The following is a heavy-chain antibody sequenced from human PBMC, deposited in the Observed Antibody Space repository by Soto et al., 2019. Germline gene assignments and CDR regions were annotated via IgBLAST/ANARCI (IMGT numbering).Heavy chain of an antibody. J-gene: IGHJ4*02. CDR3: ARDPPPRPASGISYYFDY. Sequence: ASVKVSCKASGYTFFNYYMYWVRQSSGQGLERMGIISPSAGSTTYAQKFQGRVTMTSDTYTNTVYMELSSQRFEDTAVSYCARDPPPRPASGISYYFDYWGQGALVTVSS. V-gene: IGHV1-46*01. CDR2: ISPSAGST. CDR1: GYTFFNYY. D-gene: IGHD6-13*01.